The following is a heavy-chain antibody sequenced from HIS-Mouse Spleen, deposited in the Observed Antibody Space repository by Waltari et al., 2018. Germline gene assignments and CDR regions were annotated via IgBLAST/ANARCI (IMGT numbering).Heavy chain of an antibody. J-gene: IGHJ6*02. CDR2: IYSGGST. CDR3: ARDTVIAARSYGMDV. D-gene: IGHD6-6*01. CDR1: GFTVSSNY. V-gene: IGHV3-53*01. Sequence: EVQLVESGGGLIQPGGSLRLSCAASGFTVSSNYMSWVRQAPGKGLGWVSVIYSGGSTYYADSVKGRFTISRDNSKNTLYLPMNSLRAEDTAVYYFARDTVIAARSYGMDVWGQGTTVTVSS.